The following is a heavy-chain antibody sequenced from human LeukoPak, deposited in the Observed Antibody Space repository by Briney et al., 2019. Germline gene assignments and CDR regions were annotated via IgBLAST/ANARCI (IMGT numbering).Heavy chain of an antibody. V-gene: IGHV4-34*01. J-gene: IGHJ5*02. D-gene: IGHD1-1*01. Sequence: SETLSLTCAVYGGSFSGYYWSWIRQPPGKGLEWIGEINHRGSTNYNPSLKSRATISVDTSKNQFSLKLNSVTAADTAVYYCARVHDGGGVWFDPWGQGTLVTVSS. CDR3: ARVHDGGGVWFDP. CDR2: INHRGST. CDR1: GGSFSGYY.